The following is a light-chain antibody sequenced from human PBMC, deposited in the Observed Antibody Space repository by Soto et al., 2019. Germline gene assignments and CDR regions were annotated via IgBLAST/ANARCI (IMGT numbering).Light chain of an antibody. CDR3: LQHYALPFP. V-gene: IGKV1-17*01. CDR2: TIS. CDR1: QDIRIS. Sequence: DIRMTQSPSSLSASVGDRVTITCRASQDIRISLDWFQQKPGTAPKRLIYTISKLQSGVPSRFSGGGSGTEFTLTISSLQPEDSATYYCLQHYALPFPFGPGTKVDL. J-gene: IGKJ3*01.